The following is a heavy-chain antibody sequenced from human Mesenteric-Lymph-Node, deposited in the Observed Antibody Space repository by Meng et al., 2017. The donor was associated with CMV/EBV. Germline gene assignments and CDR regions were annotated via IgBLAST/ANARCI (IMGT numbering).Heavy chain of an antibody. CDR1: GGSISSSDW. Sequence: VCGGSISSSDWWSWVRQPPGKGLEWIGEIYPDGSTNYNPSLKSRVTISLDKSKNQFSLKLTSMTAADTAFYYCASRDYYDRQPFDPWGQGTLVTVSS. CDR2: IYPDGST. CDR3: ASRDYYDRQPFDP. V-gene: IGHV4-4*02. J-gene: IGHJ5*02. D-gene: IGHD3-22*01.